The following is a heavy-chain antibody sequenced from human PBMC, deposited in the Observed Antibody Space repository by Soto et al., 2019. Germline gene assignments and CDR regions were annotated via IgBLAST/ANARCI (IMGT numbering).Heavy chain of an antibody. CDR3: ARGDTYFSGNYFVWFDP. CDR2: VYHSGST. D-gene: IGHD3-10*01. Sequence: PSETLSLTCAVSGGSISTSNWWSWVRQPPGKGLEWIGEVYHSGSTNYNPSFKSRVAMSVDKSKNQFSLNLYSVTAADTALYYCARGDTYFSGNYFVWFDPWGQGTLVTVSS. V-gene: IGHV4-4*02. J-gene: IGHJ5*02. CDR1: GGSISTSNW.